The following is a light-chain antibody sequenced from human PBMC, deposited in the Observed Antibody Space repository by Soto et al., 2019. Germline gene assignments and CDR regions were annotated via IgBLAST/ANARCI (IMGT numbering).Light chain of an antibody. CDR3: QHYNNWPRT. V-gene: IGKV3-15*01. CDR2: GAS. J-gene: IGKJ1*01. CDR1: QSVSSN. Sequence: EIVMTQSPATLYVSTGERASLSCRASQSVSSNLAWYQQRSGQAPRLLIYGASTRATTIPARFSGSGSGTEFTLTISSLQSEDLAVYYCQHYNNWPRTFGQGTKVEIK.